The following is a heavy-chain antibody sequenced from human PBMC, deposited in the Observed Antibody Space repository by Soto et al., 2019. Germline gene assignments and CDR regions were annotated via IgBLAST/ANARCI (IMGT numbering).Heavy chain of an antibody. J-gene: IGHJ3*02. D-gene: IGHD2-15*01. CDR3: ARVNIVVVVAAFDI. V-gene: IGHV4-31*03. CDR1: GGSISSGGYY. CDR2: IYYSGST. Sequence: PSETLSLTCTVSGGSISSGGYYWSWIRQHPGKGLEWIGYIYYSGSTYYNPSLKSRVTISVDTSKNQFSLKLSSVTAADTAVYYCARVNIVVVVAAFDIWGQGTMVTVSS.